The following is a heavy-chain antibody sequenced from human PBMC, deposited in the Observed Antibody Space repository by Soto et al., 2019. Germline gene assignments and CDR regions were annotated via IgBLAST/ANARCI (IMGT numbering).Heavy chain of an antibody. Sequence: ASVKVSCKASGYTFTNYYIHWVRQAPGQGLEWMGTINPNGGGTSYAQKFQGRVTMTRDTSTSTVYMELSSLRSEDTAVYYCARDSGDSSGYMLDYWGQGALVTVSS. J-gene: IGHJ4*02. CDR1: GYTFTNYY. D-gene: IGHD3-22*01. V-gene: IGHV1-46*01. CDR3: ARDSGDSSGYMLDY. CDR2: INPNGGGT.